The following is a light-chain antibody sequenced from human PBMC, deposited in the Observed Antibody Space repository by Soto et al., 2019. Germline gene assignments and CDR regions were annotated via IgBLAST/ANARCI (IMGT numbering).Light chain of an antibody. V-gene: IGLV1-47*01. CDR2: TNN. J-gene: IGLJ3*02. Sequence: QSVLTQPPSASGTPEQRITISCSGSSSNIGSNYVYWYQQLPGTAPKLLIYTNNQRPSGVPDRFSGSKSGTSVSLAISGLRSEDEADYYCAAWDDSLSSWVFGGGTQLTVL. CDR1: SSNIGSNY. CDR3: AAWDDSLSSWV.